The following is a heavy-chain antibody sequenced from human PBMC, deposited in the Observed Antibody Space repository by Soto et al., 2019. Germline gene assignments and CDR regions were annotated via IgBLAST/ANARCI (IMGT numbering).Heavy chain of an antibody. D-gene: IGHD1-26*01. CDR1: GFTFSSYA. CDR2: ISYDGINK. V-gene: IGHV3-30-3*01. Sequence: QVQLVESGGGVVQPGRSLRLSCAASGFTFSSYAMHWVRQAPGKGMEWVAVISYDGINKYYADSVKGRFTISRDNSKNTLYLTMNSLRAEDTAVYYFARAGSGGGNWFDPWGQGTLVTVSS. J-gene: IGHJ5*02. CDR3: ARAGSGGGNWFDP.